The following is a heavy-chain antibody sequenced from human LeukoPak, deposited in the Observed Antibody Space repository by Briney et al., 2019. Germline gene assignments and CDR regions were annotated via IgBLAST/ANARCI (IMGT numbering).Heavy chain of an antibody. Sequence: GGSLRLSCVASGFTFSYYSMNWARQAPGKGLEWISYIRSRDGTVSYADSVKGRFTISRDNSKNTLYLQMNGLRADDTAMYYCARQQQLVRFDNWGQGTLVTVSS. CDR2: IRSRDGTV. J-gene: IGHJ4*02. V-gene: IGHV3-48*01. CDR3: ARQQQLVRFDN. D-gene: IGHD6-13*01. CDR1: GFTFSYYS.